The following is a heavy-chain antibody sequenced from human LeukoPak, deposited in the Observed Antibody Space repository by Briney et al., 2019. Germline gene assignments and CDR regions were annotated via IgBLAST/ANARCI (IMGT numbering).Heavy chain of an antibody. D-gene: IGHD4-17*01. CDR2: INPNSGGT. Sequence: ASVKVSCKSSGYPFTGYYLHWVRQAPGQGLEWMGWINPNSGGTNYAQKFQGRVTMTRDTSISTVYMELISLRSDDTAVYYCAREMNYDDYRTSDYWGQGTLVTVSS. J-gene: IGHJ4*02. CDR3: AREMNYDDYRTSDY. V-gene: IGHV1-2*02. CDR1: GYPFTGYY.